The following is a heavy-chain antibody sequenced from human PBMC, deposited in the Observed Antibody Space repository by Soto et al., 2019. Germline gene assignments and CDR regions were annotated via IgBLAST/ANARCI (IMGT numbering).Heavy chain of an antibody. V-gene: IGHV1-3*05. Sequence: QVQLVQSGAEEKKPGASVKVSCKASGYTFTDYAMHWVRQAPGQRLEWMGWINAGNGNTKYSQKFQGRGTITRDTSASTAYMELRSLRSEDTAVDYCARSPGIAVADYWGRGTLVTVSS. CDR2: INAGNGNT. CDR1: GYTFTDYA. J-gene: IGHJ4*02. D-gene: IGHD6-19*01. CDR3: ARSPGIAVADY.